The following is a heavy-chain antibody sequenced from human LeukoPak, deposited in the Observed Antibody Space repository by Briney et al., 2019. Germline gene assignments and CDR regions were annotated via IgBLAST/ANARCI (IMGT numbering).Heavy chain of an antibody. Sequence: GGSLRLSCAASGFTFSSYTMNWVRQAPGKGLEGVSSISSSSSYIYYADSLKGRFTISRDNARNSLFLQMNSLGAEDTAVYYCARNGGIRLLSDAFDIWGQGTMVTVSS. J-gene: IGHJ3*02. D-gene: IGHD7-27*01. CDR2: ISSSSSYI. CDR1: GFTFSSYT. V-gene: IGHV3-21*01. CDR3: ARNGGIRLLSDAFDI.